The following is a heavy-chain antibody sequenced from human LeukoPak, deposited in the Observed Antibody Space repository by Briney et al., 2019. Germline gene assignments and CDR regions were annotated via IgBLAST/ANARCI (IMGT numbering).Heavy chain of an antibody. Sequence: SETLSLTCTVSGGSITSRYWSWIRQAPGKGLEWIGHVYYTRSTNYNPSLKSRVTISVDTSKRQFSLKLSSVTAADRAVYYCAGGEASIRPFDYWGQGTLVTVSS. CDR3: AGGEASIRPFDY. J-gene: IGHJ4*02. D-gene: IGHD1-26*01. V-gene: IGHV4-59*11. CDR2: VYYTRST. CDR1: GGSITSRY.